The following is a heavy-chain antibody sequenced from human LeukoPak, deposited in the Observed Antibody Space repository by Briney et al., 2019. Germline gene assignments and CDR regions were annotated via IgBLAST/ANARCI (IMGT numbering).Heavy chain of an antibody. Sequence: GRSLRLSCAASGFTFSSYGMHWVRQAPGKGLEWVAVIWYDGSNKYYADSVKGRFTISRDNSKNTLYLQMNSLRAEDTAVYYCARAERTYYYDSSGHYGYYYYMDVWGKGTTVTVSS. CDR2: IWYDGSNK. CDR3: ARAERTYYYDSSGHYGYYYYMDV. J-gene: IGHJ6*03. V-gene: IGHV3-33*01. CDR1: GFTFSSYG. D-gene: IGHD3-22*01.